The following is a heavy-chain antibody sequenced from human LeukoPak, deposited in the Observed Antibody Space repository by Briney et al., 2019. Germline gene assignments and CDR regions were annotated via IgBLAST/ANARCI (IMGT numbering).Heavy chain of an antibody. CDR2: IWHDGTYK. V-gene: IGHV3-33*08. CDR3: ARVVGYSDYAFDI. Sequence: GGSLRLSCTASGFTFSNYGMHWVRQAPGKGLEWVAVIWHDGTYKYYADSVKGRFTISRDNSKNTLYLQMSSLRAEDTALYFCARVVGYSDYAFDIWGQGTLVTVSS. J-gene: IGHJ3*02. D-gene: IGHD4-11*01. CDR1: GFTFSNYG.